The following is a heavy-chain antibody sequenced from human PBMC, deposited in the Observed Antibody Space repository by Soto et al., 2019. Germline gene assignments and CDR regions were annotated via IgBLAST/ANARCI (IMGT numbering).Heavy chain of an antibody. V-gene: IGHV3-30-3*01. CDR1: GFSFSTYY. Sequence: GGSLRLSCAASGFSFSTYYMHWVRQAPGKGLEWVAVVSDDGITKYYADSVKGRFSISRDNSKNTLYLQLSSLRSDDTAVYYCARDVSSRTSAWGQGTTVTVSS. J-gene: IGHJ6*02. CDR2: VSDDGITK. D-gene: IGHD2-2*01. CDR3: ARDVSSRTSA.